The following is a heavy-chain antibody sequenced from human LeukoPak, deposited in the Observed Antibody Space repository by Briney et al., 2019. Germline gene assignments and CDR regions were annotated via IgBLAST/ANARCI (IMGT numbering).Heavy chain of an antibody. Sequence: SQTLSLTCTVSGGSISSGGYYWSWIRQPPGKGLEWIGYIYHSGSTYYNPSLKSRVTISVDRSKNQFSLKLSSVTAADTAVYYCARDRNLKVYAPKTAYAFDIWGQGTMVTVSS. D-gene: IGHD2-8*01. V-gene: IGHV4-30-2*01. CDR3: ARDRNLKVYAPKTAYAFDI. CDR1: GGSISSGGYY. J-gene: IGHJ3*02. CDR2: IYHSGST.